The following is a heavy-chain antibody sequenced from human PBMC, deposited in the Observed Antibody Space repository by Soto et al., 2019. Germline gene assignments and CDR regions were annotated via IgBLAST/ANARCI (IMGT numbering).Heavy chain of an antibody. Sequence: SETLSLTCSVSGDSISTVDYFWAWIRQPPGQALEYIGYIYKSATTYYNPSFESRVAISLDTSKSQFSLNVTSVTAADTAVYFCARGRYCLTGRCFPNWFDSWGQGTLVTSPQ. CDR2: IYKSATT. D-gene: IGHD2-15*01. CDR3: ARGRYCLTGRCFPNWFDS. CDR1: GDSISTVDYF. J-gene: IGHJ5*01. V-gene: IGHV4-30-4*01.